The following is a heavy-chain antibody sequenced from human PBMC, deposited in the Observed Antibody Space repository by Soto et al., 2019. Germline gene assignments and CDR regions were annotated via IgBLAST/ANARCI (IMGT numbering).Heavy chain of an antibody. D-gene: IGHD3-22*01. J-gene: IGHJ4*02. Sequence: ASVKVSCKASGYTFTCYYMHWVRQAPGQGLEWMGWINPNSGGTNYAQKFQGWVTMTRDTSISTAYMELSRLRSDDTAVYYCARGPEYYDSSGLRVGYYFDYWGQGTLVTVSS. V-gene: IGHV1-2*04. CDR1: GYTFTCYY. CDR3: ARGPEYYDSSGLRVGYYFDY. CDR2: INPNSGGT.